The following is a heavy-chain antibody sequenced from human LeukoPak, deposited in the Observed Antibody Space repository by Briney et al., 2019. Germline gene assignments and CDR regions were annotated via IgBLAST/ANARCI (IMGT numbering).Heavy chain of an antibody. Sequence: SVKVSCKASGGTFSSYAISWVRQAPGQGLEWMGGIIPIFGTANYAQKFQGRVTITADESTSTAYMELSSLRSEDTAVYYCARVVAAAGTGPFYYYYYYMDVWGKGTTVTISS. J-gene: IGHJ6*03. V-gene: IGHV1-69*01. CDR1: GGTFSSYA. CDR3: ARVVAAAGTGPFYYYYYYMDV. D-gene: IGHD6-13*01. CDR2: IIPIFGTA.